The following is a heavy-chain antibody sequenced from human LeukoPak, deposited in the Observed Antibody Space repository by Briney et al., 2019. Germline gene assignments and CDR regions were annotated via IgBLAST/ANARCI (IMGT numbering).Heavy chain of an antibody. CDR1: GGSVASSNKY. D-gene: IGHD6-13*01. V-gene: IGHV4-39*01. CDR3: ARGGSSWYLHWFDP. J-gene: IGHJ5*02. Sequence: SETLSLTCTVSGGSVASSNKYWGWIRQPPGKGLEWIGSILYSGSTYYSASLKSRVTISVYTSKNQFSLKLSSVTAADTAVYFCARGGSSWYLHWFDPWGQGTLVTVSS. CDR2: ILYSGST.